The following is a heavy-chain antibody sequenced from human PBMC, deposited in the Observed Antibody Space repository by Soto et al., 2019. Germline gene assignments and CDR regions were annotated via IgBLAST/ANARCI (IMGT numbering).Heavy chain of an antibody. CDR2: ITVNGNT. D-gene: IGHD1-7*01. Sequence: QVHQLESGPGLVKPWDTLSLTCTVSGAYISDFSWSWIRQPAGKGLEWIGRITVNGNTQYNPSFRSRVTMSMDTSRNQFSLNLHSATAADTALYYCARESGENWTYEAHWGQGTLVAVSS. J-gene: IGHJ1*01. V-gene: IGHV4-4*07. CDR3: ARESGENWTYEAH. CDR1: GAYISDFS.